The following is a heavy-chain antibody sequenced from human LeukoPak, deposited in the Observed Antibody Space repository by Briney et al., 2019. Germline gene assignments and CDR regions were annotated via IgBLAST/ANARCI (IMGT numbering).Heavy chain of an antibody. CDR2: INSDGSST. Sequence: GGSLRLSCAASGFTFSSYWMHWVRQAPGKGLVWVSRINSDGSSTSYADSVKGRFTISRDNAENTLYLQMNSLRAEDTAVYYCARVLTRYYDSSGPIDAFDIWGQGTMVTVSS. V-gene: IGHV3-74*01. D-gene: IGHD3-22*01. J-gene: IGHJ3*02. CDR1: GFTFSSYW. CDR3: ARVLTRYYDSSGPIDAFDI.